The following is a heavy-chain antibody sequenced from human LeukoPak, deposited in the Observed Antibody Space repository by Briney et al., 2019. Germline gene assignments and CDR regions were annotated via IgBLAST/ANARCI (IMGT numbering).Heavy chain of an antibody. Sequence: SETLSLTCAVYGGSFSGHYWSWIRQPPGKGLEWIGEINHSGSTNYNPSLKSRVTISVDTSKNQFSLKLSSVTAADTAVYYCARGRMTTVVHFDYWGQGTLVTVSS. CDR1: GGSFSGHY. J-gene: IGHJ4*02. V-gene: IGHV4-34*01. D-gene: IGHD4-23*01. CDR3: ARGRMTTVVHFDY. CDR2: INHSGST.